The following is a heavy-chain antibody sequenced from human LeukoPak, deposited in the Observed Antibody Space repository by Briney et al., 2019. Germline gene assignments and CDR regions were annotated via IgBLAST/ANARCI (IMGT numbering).Heavy chain of an antibody. CDR1: GFTFSSYA. Sequence: PGGSLRLSCAASGFTFSSYAMHWVRQAPGRGLEWVAVISYDGSNKYYADSVKGRFTISRDNSKNTLYLQMNSLRAEDTAVYYCARDRDYGDYPYYFDYWGQGTLVTVSS. V-gene: IGHV3-30-3*01. J-gene: IGHJ4*02. CDR3: ARDRDYGDYPYYFDY. D-gene: IGHD4-17*01. CDR2: ISYDGSNK.